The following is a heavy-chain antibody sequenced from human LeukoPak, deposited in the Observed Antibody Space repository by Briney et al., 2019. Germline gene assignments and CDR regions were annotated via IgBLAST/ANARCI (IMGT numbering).Heavy chain of an antibody. Sequence: SGTLSLTCAVSGGSISSSNWWSWVRQPPGKGLEWIGEIYHSGSANYNPSLKSRVIISVDKSENQFSLKLASVTAADTAVYYCASVAEGSRGDLNNWGQGTLVTVSS. J-gene: IGHJ4*02. CDR2: IYHSGSA. D-gene: IGHD2-15*01. CDR1: GGSISSSNW. V-gene: IGHV4-4*02. CDR3: ASVAEGSRGDLNN.